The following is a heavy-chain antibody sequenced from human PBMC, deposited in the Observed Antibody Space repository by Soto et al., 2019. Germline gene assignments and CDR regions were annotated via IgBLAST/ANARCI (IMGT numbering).Heavy chain of an antibody. CDR2: ISYDGSNK. CDR3: ARDTLRWGNYYDYGMDV. V-gene: IGHV3-30-3*01. Sequence: QVQLVESGGGVVQPGRSLRLSCAASGFTFSSYAMHWVRQAPGKGLEWVAVISYDGSNKYYADSVKGRFTISRDNSKNTLYLQMNSLRAEDTAVYYCARDTLRWGNYYDYGMDVWGQGTTVTVSS. D-gene: IGHD3-16*01. CDR1: GFTFSSYA. J-gene: IGHJ6*02.